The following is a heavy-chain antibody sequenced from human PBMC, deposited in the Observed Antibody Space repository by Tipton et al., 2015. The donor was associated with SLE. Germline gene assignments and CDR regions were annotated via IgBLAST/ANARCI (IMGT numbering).Heavy chain of an antibody. J-gene: IGHJ3*02. Sequence: TLSLTCTVYGGSFSGYYWSWIRQPPGKGLEWFGEINHSGSTNYNPSLKSRVTISVDTSKNQFSLKLSSVTAADTAVYYCARVLWAFDIWGQGTMVTVSS. CDR3: ARVLWAFDI. CDR1: GGSFSGYY. D-gene: IGHD3-16*01. V-gene: IGHV4-34*01. CDR2: INHSGST.